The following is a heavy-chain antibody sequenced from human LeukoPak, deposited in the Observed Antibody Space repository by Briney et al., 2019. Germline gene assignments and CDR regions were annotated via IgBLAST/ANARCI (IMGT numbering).Heavy chain of an antibody. J-gene: IGHJ5*02. V-gene: IGHV4-30-4*01. D-gene: IGHD3-10*01. CDR1: GGSISSGDYY. CDR3: ARVGVFSMVRGVNLT. Sequence: SETLSLTCNVSGGSISSGDYYWSWIRQPPGKGLEWIGYIYYSGSTYYNPSLKSRVTVSVDTSKNQFSLKLSSVTAADTAVYYCARVGVFSMVRGVNLTWGQGTLVTVSS. CDR2: IYYSGST.